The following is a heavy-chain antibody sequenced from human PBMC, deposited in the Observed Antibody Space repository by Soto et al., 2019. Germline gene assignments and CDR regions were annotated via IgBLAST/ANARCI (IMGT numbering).Heavy chain of an antibody. V-gene: IGHV3-21*02. CDR1: GFTFSSYS. CDR3: ASRHWTNGVCPFDN. D-gene: IGHD2-8*01. CDR2: ISSGGTFM. J-gene: IGHJ4*02. Sequence: EVKLVESGGGLVEPGGSLRLSCAASGFTFSSYSMNWVRQAPGKGLEWVSSISSGGTFMYYGDSVKGRFTISRDNSENSLYLQMNSLRAEDTAVYFCASRHWTNGVCPFDNWGQGTLVTVSS.